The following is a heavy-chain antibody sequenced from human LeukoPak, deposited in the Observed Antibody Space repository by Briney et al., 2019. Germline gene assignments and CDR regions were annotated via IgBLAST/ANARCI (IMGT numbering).Heavy chain of an antibody. J-gene: IGHJ3*02. CDR3: AKDIVLSSSGRGAFDI. D-gene: IGHD6-19*01. V-gene: IGHV3-9*01. Sequence: PGRSLRLSCAASGFTFDDYTMHWVRQAPGKGLEWVSSISWNSGSIGYADSVKGRFTISRDNAKNSLYLQMNSLRAEDTALYYCAKDIVLSSSGRGAFDIWGQGTMVTVSS. CDR2: ISWNSGSI. CDR1: GFTFDDYT.